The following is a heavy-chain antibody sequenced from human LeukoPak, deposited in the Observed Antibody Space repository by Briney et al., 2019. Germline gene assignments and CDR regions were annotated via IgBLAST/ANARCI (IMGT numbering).Heavy chain of an antibody. CDR2: ISYSGTT. CDR3: ARHGSGTSLALYP. Sequence: SETLSLTCTVSGGSMSSYYWSWIRQSPGKGLEWVGYISYSGTTNYNPSLKSRVTISLGTSKNRYSLNLTSVTAADTAVYYCARHGSGTSLALYPWGQGTLVTVSS. CDR1: GGSMSSYY. V-gene: IGHV4-59*08. D-gene: IGHD3-10*01. J-gene: IGHJ5*02.